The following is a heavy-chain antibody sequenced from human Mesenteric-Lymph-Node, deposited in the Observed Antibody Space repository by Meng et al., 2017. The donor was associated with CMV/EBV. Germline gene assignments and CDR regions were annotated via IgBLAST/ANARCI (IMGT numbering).Heavy chain of an antibody. Sequence: RWVRQAPGKGLAWVGRIQSKTDGGTTDYAAPVNGSFTISRDDSTNTLYLQMNSLKTEDTAVYYCTANSNSYYDILTGYYIPRVNFDYWGQGTLVTVSS. J-gene: IGHJ4*02. CDR3: TANSNSYYDILTGYYIPRVNFDY. D-gene: IGHD3-9*01. CDR2: IQSKTDGGTT. V-gene: IGHV3-15*01.